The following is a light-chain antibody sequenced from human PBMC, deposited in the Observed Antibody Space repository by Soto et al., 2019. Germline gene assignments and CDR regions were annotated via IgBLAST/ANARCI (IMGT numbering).Light chain of an antibody. J-gene: IGKJ5*01. CDR2: GAS. Sequence: IVMTQSPSTLSLSPGERATLSCRASHDVSIYLAWYRHKPGQAPRLLIYGASTRAAGIPARFSGSGAGTDFTLTISSLQSEDFAVYCCQQYNNWPRTFGQGTRLEIK. V-gene: IGKV3-15*01. CDR1: HDVSIY. CDR3: QQYNNWPRT.